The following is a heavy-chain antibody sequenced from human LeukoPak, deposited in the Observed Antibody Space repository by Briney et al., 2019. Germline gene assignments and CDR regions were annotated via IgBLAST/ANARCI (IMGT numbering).Heavy chain of an antibody. CDR1: GFTFSSYG. V-gene: IGHV3-33*01. Sequence: GRSLRLSCAAPGFTFSSYGMHWVRQAPGKGLEWVAVIWYDGSNKYYADSVKGRFTISRDNSKNTLYLQMNSLRAEDTAVYYCARSCGGDCYPPGYWGQGTLVTVSS. J-gene: IGHJ4*02. D-gene: IGHD2-21*02. CDR2: IWYDGSNK. CDR3: ARSCGGDCYPPGY.